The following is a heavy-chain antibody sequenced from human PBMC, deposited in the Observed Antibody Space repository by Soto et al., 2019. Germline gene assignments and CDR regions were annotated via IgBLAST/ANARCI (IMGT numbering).Heavy chain of an antibody. V-gene: IGHV1-18*01. CDR1: GYTFTSYG. CDR3: ARDLSEEGKWFWSGYYEAKGTYYYYGMDV. Sequence: GASVKVSCKASGYTFTSYGISWVRQAPGQGPEWMGWISVYNTNTNYAQKFQGRVTMTTDTSTSTAYMELRSLRSDDTAVYYCARDLSEEGKWFWSGYYEAKGTYYYYGMDVWGQGTTVTVSS. J-gene: IGHJ6*02. D-gene: IGHD3-3*01. CDR2: ISVYNTNT.